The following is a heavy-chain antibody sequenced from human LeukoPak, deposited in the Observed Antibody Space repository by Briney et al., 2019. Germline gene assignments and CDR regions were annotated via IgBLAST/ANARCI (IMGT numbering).Heavy chain of an antibody. CDR3: ARHVAAAGIGFDY. D-gene: IGHD6-13*01. CDR2: ISYSGST. CDR1: GGSISDYH. J-gene: IGHJ4*02. Sequence: SETLSLTCTLSGGSISDYHWNWIRQPPGKGLEWVGYISYSGSTNYNPSLKTRVTISLDTSKNQFSLKLNSVTAADTAVYYCARHVAAAGIGFDYWGQGTLVTVSS. V-gene: IGHV4-59*08.